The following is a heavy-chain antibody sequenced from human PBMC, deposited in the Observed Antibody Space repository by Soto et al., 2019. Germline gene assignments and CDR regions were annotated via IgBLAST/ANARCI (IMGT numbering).Heavy chain of an antibody. Sequence: QVQLVQSGAEVKKPGASVKVSCKASGYTFTSYDINWVRQATGQGPEWMGWMNPDSGHTGYARKFRDRISMTRNTSITTAYMELTSLRSDDTAIYYCARGRVRYSSCNCFDPWGRGTVVTVSS. D-gene: IGHD6-6*01. CDR1: GYTFTSYD. CDR3: ARGRVRYSSCNCFDP. V-gene: IGHV1-8*01. CDR2: MNPDSGHT. J-gene: IGHJ5*02.